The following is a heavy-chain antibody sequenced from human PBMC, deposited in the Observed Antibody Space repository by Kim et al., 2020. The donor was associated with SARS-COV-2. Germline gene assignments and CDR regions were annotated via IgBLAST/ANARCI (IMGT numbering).Heavy chain of an antibody. CDR1: GGSVSSPVYY. CDR3: ARGPVSGSYSSPFDY. J-gene: IGHJ4*02. D-gene: IGHD1-26*01. V-gene: IGHV4-39*01. CDR2: IYYSGSP. Sequence: SETLYLTCTVSGGSVSSPVYYWGWIRQPPGKGLEWIGSIYYSGSPYYNPSLKSRITISVDTSKNQFSLKLSSVTATDTAVYYCARGPVSGSYSSPFDYWDQGTLVTVSS.